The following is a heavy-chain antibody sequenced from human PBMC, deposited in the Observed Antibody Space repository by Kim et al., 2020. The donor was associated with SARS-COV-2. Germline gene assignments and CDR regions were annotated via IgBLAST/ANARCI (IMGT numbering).Heavy chain of an antibody. CDR3: ARGQGPYYYGSGSQNWFDP. Sequence: SETLSLTCAVYGGSFSGYYWSWIRQPPGKGLEWIGEINHSGSTNYNPSLKSRVTISVDTSKNQFSLKLSSVTAADTAVYYCARGQGPYYYGSGSQNWFDPWGQGTLVTVSS. J-gene: IGHJ5*02. D-gene: IGHD3-10*01. CDR1: GGSFSGYY. V-gene: IGHV4-34*01. CDR2: INHSGST.